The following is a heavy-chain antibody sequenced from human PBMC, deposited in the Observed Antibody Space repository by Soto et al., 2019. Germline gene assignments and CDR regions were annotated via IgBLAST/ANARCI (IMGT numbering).Heavy chain of an antibody. D-gene: IGHD2-2*01. CDR2: IYYSGST. CDR3: ARHGELRGVVPAAPWSIDY. Sequence: SETLSLTCTVSGGSISSSSYYWGWIRQPPGKGLEWIGSIYYSGSTYYNPSLKSRVTISVDTSKNQFSLKLSSVTAADTAVYYCARHGELRGVVPAAPWSIDYWGQGTLVTVSS. J-gene: IGHJ4*02. V-gene: IGHV4-39*01. CDR1: GGSISSSSYY.